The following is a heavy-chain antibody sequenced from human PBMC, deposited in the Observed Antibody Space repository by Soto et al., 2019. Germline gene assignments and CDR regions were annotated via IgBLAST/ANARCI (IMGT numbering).Heavy chain of an antibody. V-gene: IGHV5-51*01. J-gene: IGHJ4*02. D-gene: IGHD3-22*01. CDR1: GYSFTSYW. CDR2: IYPGDSDT. CDR3: ARPNYYDSSGYLYYFDY. Sequence: DALKISCKGSGYSFTSYWIGWVRQMPGKGLEWMGIIYPGDSDTRYSPSFQGQVTISADKSISTAYLQWSSLKASDTAMYYCARPNYYDSSGYLYYFDYWGQGTLVTVSS.